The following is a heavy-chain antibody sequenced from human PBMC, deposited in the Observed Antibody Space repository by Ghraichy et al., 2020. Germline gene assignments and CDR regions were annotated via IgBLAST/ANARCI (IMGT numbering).Heavy chain of an antibody. J-gene: IGHJ3*02. V-gene: IGHV4-34*01. CDR3: ARGGVVGATSDAFDI. D-gene: IGHD1-26*01. CDR2: INHSGST. Sequence: SETLSLTCAVYGGSFSGYYWSWIRQPPGKGLEWIGEINHSGSTNYNPSLKSRVTISVDTSKNQFSLKLSSVTAADTAVYYCARGGVVGATSDAFDIWGQGTMVTVSS. CDR1: GGSFSGYY.